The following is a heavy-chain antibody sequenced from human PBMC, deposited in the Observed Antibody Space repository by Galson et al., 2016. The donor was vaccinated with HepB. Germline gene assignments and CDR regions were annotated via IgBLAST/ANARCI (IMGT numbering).Heavy chain of an antibody. CDR1: GYIFTNYA. CDR3: ARKNPRNDFDY. J-gene: IGHJ4*02. CDR2: VNAGNGDT. Sequence: SVKASCKASGYIFTNYAFHWVRQAPGQRLEWMGRVNAGNGDTKYSEKFRDRVTLTGDTSVSTAYMEVSSLRSEDTAVYYCARKNPRNDFDYWGQGTLVTVSS. V-gene: IGHV1-3*01.